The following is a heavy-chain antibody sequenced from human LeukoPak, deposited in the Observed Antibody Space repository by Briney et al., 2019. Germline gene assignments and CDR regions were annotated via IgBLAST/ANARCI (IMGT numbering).Heavy chain of an antibody. CDR2: IYYSGST. CDR1: GGSISSYY. Sequence: SETLSLTCTVSGGSISSYYWSWIRQPPGKGLEWIGYIYYSGSTNYNPSLKSRVTISVDTSKNQFSLKLSSVTAADTAVYYCARAPYYDFWSGPYYMDVWGKGTTVTVSS. CDR3: ARAPYYDFWSGPYYMDV. J-gene: IGHJ6*03. V-gene: IGHV4-59*01. D-gene: IGHD3-3*01.